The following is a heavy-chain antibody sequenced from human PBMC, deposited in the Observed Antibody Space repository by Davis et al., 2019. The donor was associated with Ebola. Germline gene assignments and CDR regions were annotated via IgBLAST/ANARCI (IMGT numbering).Heavy chain of an antibody. D-gene: IGHD6-19*01. CDR3: ARHMAVAGTGVWFDP. V-gene: IGHV5-10-1*01. CDR1: GYSFTSYW. J-gene: IGHJ5*02. CDR2: IDPSDSYT. Sequence: GESLKISCKGSGYSFTSYWISWVRQMPGKGLEWMGKIDPSDSYTNYSPSFQGHVTISADKSISTAYLQWSSLKASDTAMYYCARHMAVAGTGVWFDPWGQGTLVTVSS.